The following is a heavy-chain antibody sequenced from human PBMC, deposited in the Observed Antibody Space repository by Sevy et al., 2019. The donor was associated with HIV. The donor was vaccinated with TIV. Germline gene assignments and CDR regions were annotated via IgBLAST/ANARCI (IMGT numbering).Heavy chain of an antibody. Sequence: SETLSLTCTVSGGSISSSSYYWSWIRQPAGKGLEWIGRIYTSGSANYNPPLKSRVTMSVDTSKNQFSLKLSSVTAADTAVYYCARGNINSSGYYLDYWGQGTLVTVSS. J-gene: IGHJ4*02. CDR3: ARGNINSSGYYLDY. V-gene: IGHV4-61*02. CDR2: IYTSGSA. D-gene: IGHD3-22*01. CDR1: GGSISSSSYY.